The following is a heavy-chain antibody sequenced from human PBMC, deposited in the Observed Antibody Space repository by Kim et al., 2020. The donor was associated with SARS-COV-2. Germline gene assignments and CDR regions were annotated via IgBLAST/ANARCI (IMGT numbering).Heavy chain of an antibody. CDR2: ISWNSGSI. V-gene: IGHV3-9*01. Sequence: GGSLRLSCAASGFTFDDYAMHWVRQAPGKGLEWVSGISWNSGSIGYADSVKGRFTISRDNAKNSLYLQMNSLRAEDTALYYCAKATAVAQVAAQYYFDYWGQGTLVTVSS. CDR3: AKATAVAQVAAQYYFDY. J-gene: IGHJ4*02. CDR1: GFTFDDYA. D-gene: IGHD6-19*01.